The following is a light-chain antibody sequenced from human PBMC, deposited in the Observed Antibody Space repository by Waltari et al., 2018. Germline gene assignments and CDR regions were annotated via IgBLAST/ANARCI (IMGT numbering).Light chain of an antibody. Sequence: QSALTQPASVSGSPGQSITISCTGTNSDAGGWHFVSWSHQHPGKAPKLLLFEVNNRPSGISDRFSASKSGNTASLTISGLQAEDEADYYCSSYTTSRTLVFGGGTRLTVL. CDR2: EVN. CDR1: NSDAGGWHF. V-gene: IGLV2-14*01. CDR3: SSYTTSRTLV. J-gene: IGLJ3*02.